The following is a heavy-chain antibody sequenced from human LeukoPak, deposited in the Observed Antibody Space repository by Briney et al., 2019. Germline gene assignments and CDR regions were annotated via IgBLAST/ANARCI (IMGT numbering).Heavy chain of an antibody. CDR2: IYSGGST. V-gene: IGHV3-53*01. CDR3: ARARSSDY. CDR1: GFTVSSNY. J-gene: IGHJ4*02. D-gene: IGHD2-2*01. Sequence: PGGSLRLSCSASGFTVSSNYMNWVRQAPGKGLEWVSVIYSGGSTYYADSVKGRFTISRDNSKNTLYLQMNSLRAEDTAVYYCARARSSDYWGQGTLVTVSS.